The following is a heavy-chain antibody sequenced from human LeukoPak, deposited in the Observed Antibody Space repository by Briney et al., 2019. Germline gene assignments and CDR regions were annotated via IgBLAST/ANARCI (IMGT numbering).Heavy chain of an antibody. Sequence: LETPSLTCTVSGGSISSYYWSWIRQPPGKGLEWIGYIHYRGSTNYNPSLESRVSISVDTSKNQFSLKLSSVTAADTAVYYCARHGQLGIVVWFDPWGQGTLVTVSS. J-gene: IGHJ5*02. CDR3: ARHGQLGIVVWFDP. CDR2: IHYRGST. D-gene: IGHD7-27*01. CDR1: GGSISSYY. V-gene: IGHV4-59*08.